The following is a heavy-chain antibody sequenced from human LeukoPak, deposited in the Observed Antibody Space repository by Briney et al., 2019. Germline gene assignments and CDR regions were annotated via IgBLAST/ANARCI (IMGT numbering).Heavy chain of an antibody. D-gene: IGHD3-9*01. CDR3: ARADWLLYYFDY. J-gene: IGHJ4*02. V-gene: IGHV3-30*03. Sequence: GGSLRLSCAASGFTFSSYGMHWVRQAPGKGLEWVAVISYDGSNKYYADSVKGRFTISRDNSKNTLYLQMNSLRAEDTAVYYCARADWLLYYFDYWGQGTLVTVSS. CDR1: GFTFSSYG. CDR2: ISYDGSNK.